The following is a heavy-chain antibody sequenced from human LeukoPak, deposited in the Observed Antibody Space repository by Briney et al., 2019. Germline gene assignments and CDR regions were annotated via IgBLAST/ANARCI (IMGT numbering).Heavy chain of an antibody. CDR1: GGSISSGSYY. CDR2: IYTSGST. J-gene: IGHJ4*02. Sequence: PSQTLSLTCTVSGGSISSGSYYWSWIRQPAGKGLEWIGRIYTSGSTNYNPSLKSRVTISVDTSKNQFSLKLSSVTAADTAVYYCARGRKAMDFDHWGQGTLVTVSS. D-gene: IGHD5-18*01. CDR3: ARGRKAMDFDH. V-gene: IGHV4-61*02.